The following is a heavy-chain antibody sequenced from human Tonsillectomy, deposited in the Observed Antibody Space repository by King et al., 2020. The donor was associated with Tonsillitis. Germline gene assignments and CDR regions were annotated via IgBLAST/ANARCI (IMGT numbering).Heavy chain of an antibody. CDR3: ARDPASGGNSGVDY. CDR1: GFSFSSYG. J-gene: IGHJ4*02. D-gene: IGHD4-23*01. V-gene: IGHV3-33*05. Sequence: VQLVESGGGVVQPGRSLRLSCAASGFSFSSYGMHWVRQAPGKGLEWVAVISNDGRTKYYADSVMGRFTISRDSSKNTLYLQMNFLSAEDTAVYYCARDPASGGNSGVDYWGQGTLVTVSS. CDR2: ISNDGRTK.